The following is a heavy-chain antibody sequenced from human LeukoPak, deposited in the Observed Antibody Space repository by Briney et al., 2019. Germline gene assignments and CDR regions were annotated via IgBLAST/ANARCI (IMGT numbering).Heavy chain of an antibody. V-gene: IGHV1-3*01. Sequence: ASVKVSCKASGYTFTSYAMHWVRQAPGQRLEWMGWINAGNGNTKYSQKFQGRVTITADESTSTAYMELSSLRSEDTAVYYCARDPQHSSGWSGVDYWGQGTLVTVSS. CDR2: INAGNGNT. CDR1: GYTFTSYA. D-gene: IGHD6-19*01. J-gene: IGHJ4*02. CDR3: ARDPQHSSGWSGVDY.